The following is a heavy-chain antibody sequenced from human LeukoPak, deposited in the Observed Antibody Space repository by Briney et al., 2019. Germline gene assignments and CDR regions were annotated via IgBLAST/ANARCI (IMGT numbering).Heavy chain of an antibody. V-gene: IGHV3-11*04. CDR2: ISSSGSTI. CDR1: GFTFSDYY. Sequence: GGSLRLSCAASGFTFSDYYMSWIRQAPGKGLEWVSYISSSGSTIYYADSVKGRFTVSRDNSKNTLYLQMDSLRTEDTAVYYCAKVPHSWGLFDSWGQGTLVTVSS. J-gene: IGHJ4*02. CDR3: AKVPHSWGLFDS. D-gene: IGHD3-16*01.